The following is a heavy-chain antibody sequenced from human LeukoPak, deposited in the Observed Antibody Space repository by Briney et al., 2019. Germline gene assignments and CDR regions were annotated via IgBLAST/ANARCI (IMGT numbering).Heavy chain of an antibody. D-gene: IGHD1-7*01. CDR3: ARGAGITGTNWVRLDYFDF. V-gene: IGHV1-2*06. CDR1: GYAFIAYY. CDR2: INPNSGAT. J-gene: IGHJ4*02. Sequence: ASVKVSCKTSGYAFIAYYIYWVRQAPGQGLEWMGRINPNSGATNYAQKFQARVTMTTDKSINTAYMGLTSLTSDDRAVYYCARGAGITGTNWVRLDYFDFWGQGTLVTVSS.